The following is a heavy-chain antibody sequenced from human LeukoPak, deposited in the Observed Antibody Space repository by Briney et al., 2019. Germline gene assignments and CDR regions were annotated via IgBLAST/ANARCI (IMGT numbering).Heavy chain of an antibody. V-gene: IGHV3-53*01. D-gene: IGHD6-6*01. CDR3: ARVPSAYYFDY. CDR2: IYSGGNT. CDR1: GFTVSNNY. J-gene: IGHJ4*02. Sequence: GGSLRLSCAASGFTVSNNYMTWVRQAPGRGLEWVSIIYSGGNTYYADSVKGRFTISRDNSKNTLCLQMNNLRAEDTAVYYCARVPSAYYFDYWGQGALVTVSS.